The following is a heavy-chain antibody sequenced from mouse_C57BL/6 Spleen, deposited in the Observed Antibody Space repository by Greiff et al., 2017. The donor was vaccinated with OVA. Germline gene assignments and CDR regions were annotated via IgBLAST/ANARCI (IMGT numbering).Heavy chain of an antibody. CDR2: IWRGGST. CDR1: GFSLTSYG. J-gene: IGHJ4*01. Sequence: VQLQQSGPGLVQPSQSLSITCTVSGFSLTSYGVHWVRQSPGKGLEWLGVIWRGGSTDYNAAFMSRLSITKDNSKSQVFFKMNSLQADDTAIYYCAKNPHYDGYAMDYWGQGTSVTVSS. D-gene: IGHD1-2*01. V-gene: IGHV2-5*01. CDR3: AKNPHYDGYAMDY.